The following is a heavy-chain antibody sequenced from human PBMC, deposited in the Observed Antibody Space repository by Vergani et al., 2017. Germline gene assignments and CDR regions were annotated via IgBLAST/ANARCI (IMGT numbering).Heavy chain of an antibody. V-gene: IGHV1-69*02. CDR3: ARGGGYSYGSTFDY. CDR1: GGTFSSYT. CDR2: IIPILGIA. Sequence: QVQLVQSGADVKKPGSSVKVSCKASGGTFSSYTISWVRQAPGQGLEWMGRIIPILGIANYAQKFQGRVTITADKSTSTAYMELSSLRSEDTAVYYCARGGGYSYGSTFDYWGQGTLVTVSS. D-gene: IGHD5-18*01. J-gene: IGHJ4*02.